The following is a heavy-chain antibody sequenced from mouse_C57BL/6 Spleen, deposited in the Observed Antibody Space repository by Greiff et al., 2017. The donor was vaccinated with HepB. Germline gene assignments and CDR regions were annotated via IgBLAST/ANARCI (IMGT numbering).Heavy chain of an antibody. CDR3: TADSTTGAMDY. D-gene: IGHD1-1*01. CDR1: GFNIKDYY. V-gene: IGHV14-1*01. Sequence: EVQLQQSGAELVRPGASVKLSCTASGFNIKDYYMHWVKQRPEQGLEWIGRIDPEDGDTEYAPKFQGKATMTADTSSNTAYLQLSSLTSEDTAVYYCTADSTTGAMDYWGQGTSVTVSS. J-gene: IGHJ4*01. CDR2: IDPEDGDT.